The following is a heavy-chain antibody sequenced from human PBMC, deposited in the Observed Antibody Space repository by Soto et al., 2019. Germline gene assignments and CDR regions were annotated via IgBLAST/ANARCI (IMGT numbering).Heavy chain of an antibody. D-gene: IGHD2-2*01. Sequence: SETLSLTCTVSGGSISSGGYYWSWIRQHPGKGLEWIGYIYYSGSTYYNPSLKSRVTILVDTSKNQFSLKLISVTAADTAVYYCARSSTSANYFDYWGQGTLVTVSS. J-gene: IGHJ4*02. CDR2: IYYSGST. CDR3: ARSSTSANYFDY. V-gene: IGHV4-31*03. CDR1: GGSISSGGYY.